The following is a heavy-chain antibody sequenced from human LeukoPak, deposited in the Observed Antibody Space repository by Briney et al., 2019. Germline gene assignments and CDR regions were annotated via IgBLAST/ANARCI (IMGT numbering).Heavy chain of an antibody. J-gene: IGHJ3*02. CDR1: GYTFTSYG. V-gene: IGHV1-18*01. CDR2: FSAYNGNT. D-gene: IGHD4-11*01. CDR3: ARDPTVIANPDDAFDI. Sequence: ASVKVSCKASGYTFTSYGISWVRQAPGQGLEWMGWFSAYNGNTNYAQKLQGRVTMTTDTSTSTAYMELRSLRSDDTAVYYCARDPTVIANPDDAFDIWGQGTMVTVSS.